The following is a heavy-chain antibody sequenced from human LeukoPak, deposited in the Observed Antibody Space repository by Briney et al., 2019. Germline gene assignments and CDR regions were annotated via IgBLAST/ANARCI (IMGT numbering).Heavy chain of an antibody. CDR3: ARENWNYGEDF. CDR2: VHSSRGS. V-gene: IGHV4-61*02. J-gene: IGHJ4*02. CDR1: GASITSESYY. D-gene: IGHD1-7*01. Sequence: SQTLSLTCSVSGASITSESYYWTWVRQPAGKGLEWIGRVHSSRGSNYNPSLKSRVTMSVDTSKNQVSLKLIAVTAADTAVYYCARENWNYGEDFWGQGALVTVSS.